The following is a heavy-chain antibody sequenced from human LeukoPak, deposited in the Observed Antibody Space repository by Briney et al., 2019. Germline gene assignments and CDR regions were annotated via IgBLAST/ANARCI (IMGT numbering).Heavy chain of an antibody. Sequence: SETLSLTCTVSGGSISSSSYYWGWIRQPPGKGLEWIGSIYYSGSTYYNPSLQSRVTISVDTSKNQFSLKLNSVTAADTAVYYCARLGKYQLPHYYYYYMDVWGKGTTVTVSS. CDR2: IYYSGST. CDR1: GGSISSSSYY. CDR3: ARLGKYQLPHYYYYYMDV. J-gene: IGHJ6*03. D-gene: IGHD2-2*01. V-gene: IGHV4-39*01.